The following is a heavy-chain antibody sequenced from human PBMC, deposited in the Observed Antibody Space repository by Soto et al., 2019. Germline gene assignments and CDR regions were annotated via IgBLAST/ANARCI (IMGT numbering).Heavy chain of an antibody. V-gene: IGHV3-53*01. J-gene: IGHJ6*01. D-gene: IGHD5-12*01. CDR3: ARHGYSGYERYYYFGMDV. CDR1: GFTVSSNY. Sequence: VQLVESGGGVVQPGRSLRLSCAASGFTVSSNYMSWVRQAPGKGLEWVSVIYSGGSTYYADSVTGRFTISRDYSKNTVFLQLNSLRAEDTAVYYCARHGYSGYERYYYFGMDVWGQGTTVTVSS. CDR2: IYSGGST.